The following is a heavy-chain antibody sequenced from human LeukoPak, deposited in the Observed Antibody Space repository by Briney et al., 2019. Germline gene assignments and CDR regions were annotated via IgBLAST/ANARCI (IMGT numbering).Heavy chain of an antibody. CDR1: GFTFSSYA. V-gene: IGHV3-23*01. CDR2: ISGSCGST. CDR3: AKVPDLITIFGVVIPMRFDY. J-gene: IGHJ4*02. Sequence: PGGSLRLSCAASGFTFSSYAMSWVRQAPGKGLEWVSAISGSCGSTYYADSVKGRFTISRDNSKNTLYLQMNSLRAEDTAVYYCAKVPDLITIFGVVIPMRFDYWGQGTLVTVSS. D-gene: IGHD3-3*01.